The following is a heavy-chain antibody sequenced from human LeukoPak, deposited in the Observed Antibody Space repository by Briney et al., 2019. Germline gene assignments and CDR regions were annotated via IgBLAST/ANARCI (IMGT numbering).Heavy chain of an antibody. CDR2: IYYSGST. J-gene: IGHJ3*02. CDR3: AGGEDYGDYRCAFDI. D-gene: IGHD4-17*01. Sequence: SETLSLTCTVSGGSISSYYRSWIRQPPGKGLEWIGYIYYSGSTNYNPSLKSRVTISVDTSKNQFSLKLSSVTAADTAVYYCAGGEDYGDYRCAFDIWGQGTMVTVSS. V-gene: IGHV4-59*01. CDR1: GGSISSYY.